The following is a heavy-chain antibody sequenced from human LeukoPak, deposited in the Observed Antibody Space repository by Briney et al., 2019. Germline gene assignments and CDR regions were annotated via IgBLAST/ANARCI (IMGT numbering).Heavy chain of an antibody. D-gene: IGHD3/OR15-3a*01. CDR2: INHSGST. CDR1: GGSFSCYY. CDR3: ARGWTGTPYNWFDP. J-gene: IGHJ5*02. V-gene: IGHV4-34*01. Sequence: SETLSLTCAVYGGSFSCYYWSWIRQLPGKGLEWIGEINHSGSTNYNPSLKSRVTISVDTSKNQFSLKLSSVTAADTAVYYCARGWTGTPYNWFDPWGQGTLVTVSS.